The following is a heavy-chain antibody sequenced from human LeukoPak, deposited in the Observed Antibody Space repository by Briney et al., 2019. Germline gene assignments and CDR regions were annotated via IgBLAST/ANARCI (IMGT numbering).Heavy chain of an antibody. D-gene: IGHD5-24*01. CDR1: GGTFSSYA. J-gene: IGHJ4*02. CDR3: ARGDGYNYYYFEY. V-gene: IGHV1-69*05. CDR2: IA. Sequence: SVKVSCKASGGTFSSYAISWVRQAPGQGLEWMGRIANYAQKFQGRVTITTDESTGTAYMELSSLRSEDTAVYYCARGDGYNYYYFEYWGQGTLVTVSS.